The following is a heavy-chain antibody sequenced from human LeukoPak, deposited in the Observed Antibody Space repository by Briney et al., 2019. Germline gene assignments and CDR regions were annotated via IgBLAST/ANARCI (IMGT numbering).Heavy chain of an antibody. D-gene: IGHD2-15*01. CDR1: GFTFSNAW. CDR2: IKSKTDGGTT. Sequence: GGSLRLSCAASGFTFSNAWMSWVRQAPGKGLEWVGRIKSKTDGGTTDYAAPVKGRFTISRDDSKNTLYLQMNSLKTEDTAVYYCTQDTVVVVAARLYYYYGMDVWGQGTTVTVSS. J-gene: IGHJ6*02. V-gene: IGHV3-15*01. CDR3: TQDTVVVVAARLYYYYGMDV.